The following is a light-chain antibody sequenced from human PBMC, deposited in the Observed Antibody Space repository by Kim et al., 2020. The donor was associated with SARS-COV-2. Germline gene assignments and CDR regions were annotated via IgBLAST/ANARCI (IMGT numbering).Light chain of an antibody. CDR3: QQYESYST. V-gene: IGKV1-5*01. CDR2: DGS. CDR1: QNIRAW. J-gene: IGKJ1*01. Sequence: DIQMTQSPSTLSASVGDRVTITCRASQNIRAWLAWYQQKPGKAPKLLIYDGSILESGVPSRFSGSGSGTDFTLTINSLQPDDFATYYCQQYESYSTFGQGTKVYIK.